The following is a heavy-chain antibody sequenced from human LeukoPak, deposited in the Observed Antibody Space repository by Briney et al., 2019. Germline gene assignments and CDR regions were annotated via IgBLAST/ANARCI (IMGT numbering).Heavy chain of an antibody. D-gene: IGHD6-19*01. V-gene: IGHV3-73*01. J-gene: IGHJ5*02. CDR1: GFTFSGSA. Sequence: GGSLRLSCAASGFTFSGSAMHWVRQASGKGLEWVGRIRSKANSYATAYAASVKGRFTISRDDSKNTAYLQMNSLKTEDTAVYYCTSLYPGIAVAGIYTTTWGQGTLVTVSS. CDR2: IRSKANSYAT. CDR3: TSLYPGIAVAGIYTTT.